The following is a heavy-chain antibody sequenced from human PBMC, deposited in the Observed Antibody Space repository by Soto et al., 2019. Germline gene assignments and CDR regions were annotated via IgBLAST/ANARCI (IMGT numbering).Heavy chain of an antibody. CDR3: AKDRVTDYYDSSGPTDAFDI. J-gene: IGHJ3*02. D-gene: IGHD3-22*01. V-gene: IGHV3-53*01. CDR1: GFTVSSNY. Sequence: GGSLRLSCAASGFTVSSNYMSWVRQAPGKGLEWVSVIYSGGSTYYADSVKGRFTISRDNSKNTLYLQMNSLRAEDTAVYYCAKDRVTDYYDSSGPTDAFDIWGQGTMVTVSS. CDR2: IYSGGST.